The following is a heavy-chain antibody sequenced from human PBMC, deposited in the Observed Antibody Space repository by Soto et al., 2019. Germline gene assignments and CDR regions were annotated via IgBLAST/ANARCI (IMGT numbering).Heavy chain of an antibody. CDR3: ATRRGYSNGEFDY. D-gene: IGHD5-18*01. CDR2: ITAYNGNT. Sequence: RASVNVSCKPSGYTFTSYGISWVRQAPGQGLEWMGWITAYNGNTNYPQKLQDRVTMTTDTSTSTAYMELRSLRSDDTAVYYCATRRGYSNGEFDYWGQGTPVTVSS. CDR1: GYTFTSYG. V-gene: IGHV1-18*01. J-gene: IGHJ4*02.